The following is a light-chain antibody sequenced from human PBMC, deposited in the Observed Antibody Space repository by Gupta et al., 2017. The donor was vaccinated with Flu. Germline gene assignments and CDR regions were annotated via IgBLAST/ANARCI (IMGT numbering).Light chain of an antibody. CDR3: SSYTGDIVVS. V-gene: IGLV2-14*01. CDR1: TSHV. J-gene: IGLJ2*01. Sequence: QSALTQPASVSVSPAQPITIPCTRTTSHVSWYQQPPGTAPILMIYDVSNRTAGSSNRFSGCKSGNTASLTISGLQAEDEADYYCSSYTGDIVVSFGGGTKLTVL. CDR2: DVS.